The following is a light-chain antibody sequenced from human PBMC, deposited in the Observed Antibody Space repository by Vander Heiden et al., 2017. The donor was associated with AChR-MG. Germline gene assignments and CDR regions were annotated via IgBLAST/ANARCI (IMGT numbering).Light chain of an antibody. CDR1: QSISSY. J-gene: IGKJ4*01. Sequence: DIQMTQSPSSLSASVGDRVTISCRASQSISSYLNWYQQKPGKAPELLIYAASSLHSGVPSRFSGSESGTEFTLTISSRQPEDFATYYCQQRYSTPVTFGGGTKVEIK. CDR3: QQRYSTPVT. CDR2: AAS. V-gene: IGKV1-39*01.